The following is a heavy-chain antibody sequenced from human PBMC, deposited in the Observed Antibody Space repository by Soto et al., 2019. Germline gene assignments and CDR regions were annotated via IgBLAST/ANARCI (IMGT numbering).Heavy chain of an antibody. J-gene: IGHJ4*02. CDR1: GGSISSDGYF. CDR3: ARDSRQMGVPLDY. D-gene: IGHD3-16*01. CDR2: IHYSGST. Sequence: QVQLQESGPGLVKPSQTLSLTCTVSGGSISSDGYFWSWIRQHPGKGLEWIGHIHYSGSTYYNPSLTSRITISVDPSKGQFSLNLTSVTAADTAVYYCARDSRQMGVPLDYWGQGTLVTVSS. V-gene: IGHV4-31*03.